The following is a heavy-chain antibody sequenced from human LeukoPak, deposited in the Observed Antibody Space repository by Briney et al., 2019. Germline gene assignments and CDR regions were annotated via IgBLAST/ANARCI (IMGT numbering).Heavy chain of an antibody. Sequence: SETLSLTCTVSGGSISSSSYYWGWIRQPPGKGLEWIGSIYYSGSTYYNPSLKSRVTISVDTSKNQFSLKLSSVTAADTAVYYCYSGCYGAFDIWGQGTMVTVSS. V-gene: IGHV4-39*01. J-gene: IGHJ3*02. CDR1: GGSISSSSYY. D-gene: IGHD1-26*01. CDR2: IYYSGST. CDR3: YSGCYGAFDI.